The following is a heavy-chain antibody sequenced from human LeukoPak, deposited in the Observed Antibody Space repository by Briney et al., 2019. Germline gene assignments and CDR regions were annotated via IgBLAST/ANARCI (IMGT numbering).Heavy chain of an antibody. CDR3: ARDREIVVAPGPFLDY. Sequence: GGSLRLSCAASGFTFSSYAMHWVRQAPGKGLEWVAVISYDGSNKYYADSVKGRFTISRDNSKNTLYLQMNRLRAEDTAVYYCARDREIVVAPGPFLDYWGQGTLVTVSS. CDR1: GFTFSSYA. V-gene: IGHV3-30-3*01. D-gene: IGHD3-22*01. CDR2: ISYDGSNK. J-gene: IGHJ4*02.